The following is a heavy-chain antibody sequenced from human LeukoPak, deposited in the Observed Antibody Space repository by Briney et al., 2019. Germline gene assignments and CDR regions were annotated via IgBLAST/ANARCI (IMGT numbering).Heavy chain of an antibody. CDR2: ISSSSSYI. CDR3: ARAVPNYGGNSWFDY. D-gene: IGHD4-23*01. J-gene: IGHJ4*02. V-gene: IGHV3-21*01. Sequence: GGSLRLSCAASGFTFNSYSMNWVRQAPGKGLEWVSSISSSSSYIYYADSVKGRSTISRDNAKNSLYLQMNSLRAEDTAVYYCARAVPNYGGNSWFDYWGQGTLVTVSS. CDR1: GFTFNSYS.